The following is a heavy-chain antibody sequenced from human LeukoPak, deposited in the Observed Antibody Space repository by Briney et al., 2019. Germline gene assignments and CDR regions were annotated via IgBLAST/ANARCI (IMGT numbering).Heavy chain of an antibody. J-gene: IGHJ1*01. D-gene: IGHD4-17*01. CDR3: AGSTVTRLAEYFQH. CDR2: IIPIFGTA. Sequence: SVKVSCKASGGTFNSYAISWVRQAPGQGLEWMGGIIPIFGTANYAQKFQGRVTITADESTSTAYMELSSLRSEDTAVYYCAGSTVTRLAEYFQHWGQGTLVTVSS. CDR1: GGTFNSYA. V-gene: IGHV1-69*01.